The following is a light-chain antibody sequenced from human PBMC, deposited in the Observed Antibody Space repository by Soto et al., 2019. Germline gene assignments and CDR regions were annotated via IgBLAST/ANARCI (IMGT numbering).Light chain of an antibody. CDR1: QSINSY. CDR3: QQSYSVPLT. J-gene: IGKJ4*01. CDR2: VAS. Sequence: DIQMTQSPSSLSASVGDRVTITCRASQSINSYLNWYRQRPGQAPKLLIYVASSLQSGVPSRFSGSGSGTDFTLTVSSLQPEDCAIYYCQQSYSVPLTFGGGTKVEIK. V-gene: IGKV1-39*01.